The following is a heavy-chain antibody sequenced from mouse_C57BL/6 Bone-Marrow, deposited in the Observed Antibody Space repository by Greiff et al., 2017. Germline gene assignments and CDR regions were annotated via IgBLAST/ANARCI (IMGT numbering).Heavy chain of an antibody. D-gene: IGHD1-1*02. V-gene: IGHV1-81*01. CDR3: ARWCYWYFDV. CDR1: GYTFTSYG. J-gene: IGHJ1*03. Sequence: VQLQQSGAELARPGASVKLSCKASGYTFTSYGISWVKQRTGQGLEWIGEIYPRSGNTYYNEKLKGKATLTADKSSSTAYMELRSLTSEDSAVYFCARWCYWYFDVWGTGTTVTVSS. CDR2: IYPRSGNT.